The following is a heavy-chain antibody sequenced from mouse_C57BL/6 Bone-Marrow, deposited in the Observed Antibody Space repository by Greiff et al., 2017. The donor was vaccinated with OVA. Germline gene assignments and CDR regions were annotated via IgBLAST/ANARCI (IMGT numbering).Heavy chain of an antibody. V-gene: IGHV1-69*01. Sequence: QVQLKQSGAELVMPGASVKLSCKASGYTFTSYWMHWVKQRPGQGLEWIGEIDPSDSYTNYNQKFKGKSTLTVDKSSSTAYMQLSSLTSEDSAVYYCARRDPGGFAYWGQGTLVTVSA. CDR1: GYTFTSYW. CDR3: ARRDPGGFAY. D-gene: IGHD1-1*02. J-gene: IGHJ3*01. CDR2: IDPSDSYT.